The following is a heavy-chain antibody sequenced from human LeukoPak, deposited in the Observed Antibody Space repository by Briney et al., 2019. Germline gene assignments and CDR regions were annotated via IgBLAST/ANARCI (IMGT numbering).Heavy chain of an antibody. CDR2: IKSRADGGTT. V-gene: IGHV3-15*05. CDR1: GFSVINAW. CDR3: LIFPGR. J-gene: IGHJ4*02. Sequence: GGSLRLSCAASGFSVINAWMSWVRQALGQGLEWVGRIKSRADGGTTGYAAPVEGRFSISRDDSENTLYLQMNSLQIDDTALYYCLIFPGRWGQGTLVTVSS. D-gene: IGHD3-3*01.